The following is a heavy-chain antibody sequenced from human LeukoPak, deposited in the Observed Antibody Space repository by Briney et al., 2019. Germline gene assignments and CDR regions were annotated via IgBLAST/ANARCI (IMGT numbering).Heavy chain of an antibody. CDR1: GYTFTGYY. CDR2: INPNGGAT. D-gene: IGHD1-1*01. Sequence: ASVKVSCKASGYTFTGYYMHWVRQAPGQGLEWMGWINPNGGATLYAQKFQGRVTMTRDTSINTAYMELSSLRSDDTAVYYCTRAKRVIFDYWGQGTLVTVSS. V-gene: IGHV1-2*02. J-gene: IGHJ4*02. CDR3: TRAKRVIFDY.